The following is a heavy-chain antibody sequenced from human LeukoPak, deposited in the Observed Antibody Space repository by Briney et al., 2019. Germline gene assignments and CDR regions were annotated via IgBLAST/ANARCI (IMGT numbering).Heavy chain of an antibody. V-gene: IGHV1-46*01. D-gene: IGHD3-10*01. CDR2: INPSGGNT. CDR1: GYTFTSYY. CDR3: ARVSGPYYGSGSYYKRLGWFDP. J-gene: IGHJ5*02. Sequence: ASVNDSCKASGYTFTSYYMHWVGQAPGQGLAWMGIINPSGGNTSYAQKFQGRVTMTRDMSTSKVYMELSSLRSEDTAVYYCARVSGPYYGSGSYYKRLGWFDPWGQGTLVTVSS.